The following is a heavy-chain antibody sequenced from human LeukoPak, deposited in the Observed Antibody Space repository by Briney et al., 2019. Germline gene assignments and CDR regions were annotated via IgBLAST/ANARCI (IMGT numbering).Heavy chain of an antibody. V-gene: IGHV4-59*01. CDR1: GGSISSYY. Sequence: PSETLSLTCTVSGGSISSYYWSWIRQPPGKGLEWIGYIYYSGSTNYNPSLKSRVTISVKTSKNQFSLKLSSVTAADTAAYYCARDQISYDFWSGYYYWGQGTLVTVSS. CDR2: IYYSGST. D-gene: IGHD3-3*01. J-gene: IGHJ4*02. CDR3: ARDQISYDFWSGYYY.